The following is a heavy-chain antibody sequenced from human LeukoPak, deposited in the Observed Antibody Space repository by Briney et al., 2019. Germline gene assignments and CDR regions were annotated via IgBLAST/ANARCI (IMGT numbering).Heavy chain of an antibody. CDR3: ARDLTLFGVPISHYNGLDV. CDR2: TSYEGTNK. Sequence: PGGSLILSCAASGFIFSNYALHWVRQAPGKGLEWVALTSYEGTNKYYADSVKGRFTISRDNSKNKLYLQMNSLKTEDTALYYCARDLTLFGVPISHYNGLDVWGQGTTVTVSS. CDR1: GFIFSNYA. D-gene: IGHD3-3*01. J-gene: IGHJ6*02. V-gene: IGHV3-30-3*01.